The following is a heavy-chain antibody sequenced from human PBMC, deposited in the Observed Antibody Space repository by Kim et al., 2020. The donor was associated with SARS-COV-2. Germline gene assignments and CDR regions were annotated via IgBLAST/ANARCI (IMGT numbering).Heavy chain of an antibody. Sequence: GESLKISCKGSGYSFTSYWISWVRQMPGKGLEWMGRIDPSDSYTNYSPSFQGHVTISADKSISTAYLQWSSLKASDTAMYYCARHFDCSSTSCRLYYFDYWGQGTLVTVSS. CDR2: IDPSDSYT. CDR1: GYSFTSYW. CDR3: ARHFDCSSTSCRLYYFDY. J-gene: IGHJ4*02. D-gene: IGHD2-2*01. V-gene: IGHV5-10-1*01.